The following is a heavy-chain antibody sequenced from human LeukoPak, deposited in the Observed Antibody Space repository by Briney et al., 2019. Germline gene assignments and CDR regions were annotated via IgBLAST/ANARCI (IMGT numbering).Heavy chain of an antibody. CDR1: GFTFSSLW. Sequence: PGGSLRLSCAASGFTFSSLWMHWVRQAPGKGLVWVSRINSDGSSTSYADSVKGRFTISRDNAKNTLYLQMNSLRAEDTAVFYCARDLKSFYGMDVWGQGTTVTVSS. D-gene: IGHD1-26*01. CDR2: INSDGSST. V-gene: IGHV3-74*01. CDR3: ARDLKSFYGMDV. J-gene: IGHJ6*02.